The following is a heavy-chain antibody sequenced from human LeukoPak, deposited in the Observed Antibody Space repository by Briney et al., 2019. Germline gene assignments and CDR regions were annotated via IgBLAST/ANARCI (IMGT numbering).Heavy chain of an antibody. CDR3: AKDGERKQLVPFNFDY. D-gene: IGHD6-6*01. Sequence: GGSLRLSCAASGFTLSSSGMHWVRQAPGKGLEWVAFIRYDGSNKYYADSVKGRFTISRDNSKNTLYLQMNSLRAEDTAVYYCAKDGERKQLVPFNFDYWGQGTLVTVSS. CDR2: IRYDGSNK. V-gene: IGHV3-30*02. J-gene: IGHJ4*02. CDR1: GFTLSSSG.